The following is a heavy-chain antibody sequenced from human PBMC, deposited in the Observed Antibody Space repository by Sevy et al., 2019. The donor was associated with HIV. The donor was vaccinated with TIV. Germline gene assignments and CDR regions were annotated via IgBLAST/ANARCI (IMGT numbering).Heavy chain of an antibody. J-gene: IGHJ4*02. CDR2: IIPIFGPA. V-gene: IGHV1-69*13. Sequence: ASVKVSCKASGSTFSRYVISWVRQAPGQGLEWMGGIIPIFGPANYAQKFQGRVAITVDESTSTAYMELTSLRSEDTAVYYCATGITGTTRPYFDYWGQGALVTVSS. CDR3: ATGITGTTRPYFDY. CDR1: GSTFSRYV. D-gene: IGHD1-7*01.